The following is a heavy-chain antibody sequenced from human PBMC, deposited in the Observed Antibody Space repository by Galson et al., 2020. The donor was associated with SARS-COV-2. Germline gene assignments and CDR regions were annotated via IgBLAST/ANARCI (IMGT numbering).Heavy chain of an antibody. CDR1: GFIFNNFA. J-gene: IGHJ1*01. V-gene: IGHV3-23*01. D-gene: IGHD6-13*01. Sequence: GGSLRLSCAASGFIFNNFAMSWVRQAPGKGLEWVSSISGSGANTYYADSVKGRFAISRDSSKNTLYLQMNSRRAEDTAVYFCAKDSYITSWYQFFQHWGQGTLVSVSS. CDR2: ISGSGANT. CDR3: AKDSYITSWYQFFQH.